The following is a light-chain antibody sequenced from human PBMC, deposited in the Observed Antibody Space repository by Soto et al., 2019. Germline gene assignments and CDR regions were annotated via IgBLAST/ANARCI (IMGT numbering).Light chain of an antibody. Sequence: DIQMTQSPSTLSASVGDRVTITCRVSQSISSWLAWYQQKPGKAPKLLIYKAFSLESGVPSRFSCSGSGTEFTLTISSLQPDDFGTYYCQQYNSYSPMYTFGQGTKREIK. CDR1: QSISSW. CDR3: QQYNSYSPMYT. J-gene: IGKJ2*01. V-gene: IGKV1-5*03. CDR2: KAF.